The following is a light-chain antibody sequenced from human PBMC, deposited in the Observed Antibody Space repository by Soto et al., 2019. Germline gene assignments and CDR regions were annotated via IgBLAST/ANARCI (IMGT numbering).Light chain of an antibody. CDR1: QSISSW. J-gene: IGKJ1*01. CDR2: KAS. Sequence: DIQMTQSPSTLSASVGDRVTITCRASQSISSWLAWYQQKPGKAPKLLIYKASSLESGVPSRFSGSGSGTEFTLNISSLQPADFAADYGQQYNSYSKWTFGQGNKVESK. V-gene: IGKV1-5*03. CDR3: QQYNSYSKWT.